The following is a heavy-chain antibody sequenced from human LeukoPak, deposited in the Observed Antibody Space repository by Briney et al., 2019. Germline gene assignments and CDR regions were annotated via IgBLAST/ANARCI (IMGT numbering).Heavy chain of an antibody. CDR2: ISGSGGST. CDR1: GLTFSSYA. V-gene: IGHV3-23*01. D-gene: IGHD6-13*01. Sequence: GGSLRLSCAASGLTFSSYAMSWVRQAPGKGLGWDSAISGSGGSTYYADSVKGRFTISRDNSKNTLYLQMNSLRAEDTAVYYCARGYGSSWYGEYYYYYMDVWGKGTTATVSS. J-gene: IGHJ6*03. CDR3: ARGYGSSWYGEYYYYYMDV.